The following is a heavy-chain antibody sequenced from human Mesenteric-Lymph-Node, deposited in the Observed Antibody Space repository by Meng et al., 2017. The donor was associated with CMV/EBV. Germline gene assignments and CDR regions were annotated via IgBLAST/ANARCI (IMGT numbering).Heavy chain of an antibody. V-gene: IGHV3-48*04. CDR3: ARNYYGDYGPDY. Sequence: GESLKISCAASGFTFSTYSLNWVRQAPGKGLEWVSYISVSSRTIDYADSVKGRFTIFRDNAKNSLYLQMNSLRVEDTAMYYCARNYYGDYGPDYWGQGTLVTSPQ. CDR2: ISVSSRTI. D-gene: IGHD4-17*01. CDR1: GFTFSTYS. J-gene: IGHJ4*02.